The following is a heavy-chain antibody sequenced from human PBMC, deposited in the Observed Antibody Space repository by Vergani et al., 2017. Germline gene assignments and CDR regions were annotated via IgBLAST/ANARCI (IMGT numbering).Heavy chain of an antibody. CDR3: ARDALNMVRGVSRGRNWFDP. J-gene: IGHJ5*02. D-gene: IGHD3-10*01. CDR2: INPKSGGT. Sequence: QVQLVQSGAEVKKPGASVKVSCKASGYTFIGYYMHWVRQAPGQGLEWMGWINPKSGGTNYAQKFQGRVTMTRDTSISTAYMELSRLRSDDTAMYYCARDALNMVRGVSRGRNWFDPWGQGTLVTVSS. CDR1: GYTFIGYY. V-gene: IGHV1-2*02.